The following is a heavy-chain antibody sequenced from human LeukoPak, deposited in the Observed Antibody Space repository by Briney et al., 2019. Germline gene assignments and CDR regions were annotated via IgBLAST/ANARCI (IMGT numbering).Heavy chain of an antibody. Sequence: AGGSLRLSCAASGFTFSAYWMSWIRQPPGKGLEWVANIKPDGSGIYYVDSVKGRFTISRDNAKNSLYPQMNSLRAEDTAVYYCAPGGGAFWGQGTLVTVSS. D-gene: IGHD2-15*01. J-gene: IGHJ4*02. CDR3: APGGGAF. V-gene: IGHV3-7*05. CDR1: GFTFSAYW. CDR2: IKPDGSGI.